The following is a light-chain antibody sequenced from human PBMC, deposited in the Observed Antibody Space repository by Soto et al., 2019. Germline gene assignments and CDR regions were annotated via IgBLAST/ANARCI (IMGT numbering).Light chain of an antibody. V-gene: IGLV2-8*01. J-gene: IGLJ2*01. CDR2: AVS. CDR1: SSDVGGYDY. Sequence: QLVLTQPPSASGSPGQSVTISCTGTSSDVGGYDYVSWYQQHPGKAPKLMIYAVSQRPSGVPDRFSGSKSGNTASLTVSGLQAEDEADYYCSSYAGSDNVVFGGGTKLTVL. CDR3: SSYAGSDNVV.